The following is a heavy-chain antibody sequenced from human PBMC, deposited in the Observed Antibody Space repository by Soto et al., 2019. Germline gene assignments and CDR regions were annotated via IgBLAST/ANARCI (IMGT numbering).Heavy chain of an antibody. Sequence: EVQLVESGGGLVKPGGSLRLSCAASGFTFSSYSMNWVRQAPGKGLEWVSSISSSSSYIYYAESVKGRFTISRYNAKNSLYLQMNSLRAEDTAVYYCARSEGATEPFDYWGQGTLVTVSS. CDR2: ISSSSSYI. CDR3: ARSEGATEPFDY. J-gene: IGHJ4*02. D-gene: IGHD5-12*01. V-gene: IGHV3-21*01. CDR1: GFTFSSYS.